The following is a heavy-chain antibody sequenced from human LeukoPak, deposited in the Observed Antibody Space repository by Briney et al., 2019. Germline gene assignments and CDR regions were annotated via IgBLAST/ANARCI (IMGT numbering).Heavy chain of an antibody. Sequence: GGSLRLSCAASGSTFDDYGMSWVRQGPGKGLEWVPAINWNGDSTGYVDSVEGRFTISRDNAKNSLYLQMNSLRAEDTALYYCARCSRSSTDCYSEFDIWGQGTVVTVSS. CDR2: INWNGDST. D-gene: IGHD2-2*02. CDR3: ARCSRSSTDCYSEFDI. J-gene: IGHJ3*02. V-gene: IGHV3-20*04. CDR1: GSTFDDYG.